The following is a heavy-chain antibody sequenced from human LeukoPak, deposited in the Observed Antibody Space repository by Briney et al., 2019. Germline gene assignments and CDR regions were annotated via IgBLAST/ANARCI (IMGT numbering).Heavy chain of an antibody. J-gene: IGHJ5*02. CDR3: ARDTNSYGYNWFDP. CDR2: IYYSGST. V-gene: IGHV4-59*01. D-gene: IGHD5-18*01. CDR1: GGSISSYY. Sequence: SETLSLTCTVSGGSISSYYWSWIRQPPGKGLEWLGYIYYSGSTNYNPSLKSRVTISVDTSKNQFSLKLSSVTAADTAVYYCARDTNSYGYNWFDPWGQGTLVTVSS.